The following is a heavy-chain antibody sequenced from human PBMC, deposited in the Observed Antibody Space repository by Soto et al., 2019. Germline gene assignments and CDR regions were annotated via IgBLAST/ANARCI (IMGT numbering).Heavy chain of an antibody. Sequence: SETLSLTCTVSGASISYGGFPWSWIRQSPGKGLEWIGYISHLESTYFHPSFKSRLTMSIDRTRNQFSLKLSSVTAADMAVYYCARGGGYDSFDYWGQGVLVTVSS. D-gene: IGHD5-12*01. CDR1: GASISYGGFP. CDR3: ARGGGYDSFDY. J-gene: IGHJ4*02. V-gene: IGHV4-30-2*06. CDR2: ISHLEST.